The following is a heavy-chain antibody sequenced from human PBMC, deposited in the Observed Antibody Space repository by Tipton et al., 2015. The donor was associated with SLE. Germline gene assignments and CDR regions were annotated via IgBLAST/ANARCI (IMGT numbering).Heavy chain of an antibody. CDR1: GGSIISYY. D-gene: IGHD5-18*01. J-gene: IGHJ4*02. CDR3: AREWGLYSYGYLEY. Sequence: TLSLTCTVSGGSIISYYWNWIRQPPGKGLEWIGEINHSGSTNYNPSLKSRVTISVDTSKNQFSLKLSSVAAADTAVYYCAREWGLYSYGYLEYWGQGTLVTVSS. CDR2: INHSGST. V-gene: IGHV4-34*01.